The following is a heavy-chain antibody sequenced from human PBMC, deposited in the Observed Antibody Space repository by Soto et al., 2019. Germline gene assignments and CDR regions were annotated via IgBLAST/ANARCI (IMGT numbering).Heavy chain of an antibody. V-gene: IGHV1-69*01. CDR2: FIPIFGTA. CDR1: GGTFASYP. CDR3: ARDTRDYGENYYGMDV. Sequence: QVRLVQSGAGVKKPGSSVKFSCKASGGTFASYPISWVRQAPGQGLEGMGGFIPIFGTANYAQKFQGRVTITADESTSTAYMELSSLRSEDTAVYYCARDTRDYGENYYGMDVWGQGTTVTVSS. D-gene: IGHD4-17*01. J-gene: IGHJ6*02.